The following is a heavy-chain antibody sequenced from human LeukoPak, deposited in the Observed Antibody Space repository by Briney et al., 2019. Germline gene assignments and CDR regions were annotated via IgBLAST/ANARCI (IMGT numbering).Heavy chain of an antibody. CDR1: GFPFSSYG. CDR3: AKSSEPYYYDSSGPPPDY. Sequence: GGSLELSCAASGFPFSSYGMHWGRPAPGKGLEGVAVISYDGSNKYYADSVKGRFTISIDNSKNTLYLQMNSLRAEDTAVYYCAKSSEPYYYDSSGPPPDYWGQGTLVTVSS. D-gene: IGHD3-22*01. CDR2: ISYDGSNK. J-gene: IGHJ4*02. V-gene: IGHV3-30*18.